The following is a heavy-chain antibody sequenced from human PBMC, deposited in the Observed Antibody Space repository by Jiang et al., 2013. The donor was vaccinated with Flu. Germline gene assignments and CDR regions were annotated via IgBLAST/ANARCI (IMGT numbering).Heavy chain of an antibody. CDR1: GYSFNTYW. J-gene: IGHJ4*02. V-gene: IGHV5-51*01. CDR3: TRLSDRIDY. Sequence: GAEVKKPGESLKISCKGSGYSFNTYWIGWVRQMPGKGLECVGIIYPGDSDTRYSPSFQGQVTISVDKSITTAFLQWSSLKASDTAIYYCTRLSDRIDYWAQGTLVTVSS. CDR2: IYPGDSDT.